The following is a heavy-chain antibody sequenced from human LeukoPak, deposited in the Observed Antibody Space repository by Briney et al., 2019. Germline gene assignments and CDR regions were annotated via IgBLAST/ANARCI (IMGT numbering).Heavy chain of an antibody. V-gene: IGHV3-53*01. Sequence: GGSLRLSCAASGFTVSSNYMSWVRQAPGKGLEWVSVIYSGGSTYYADSVKGRFTISRDNAKNSLYLQMNSLRAEDTAVYYCAKDQQVPAAGTWGSIDYWGQGTLVTVSS. D-gene: IGHD6-13*01. CDR3: AKDQQVPAAGTWGSIDY. CDR1: GFTVSSNY. CDR2: IYSGGST. J-gene: IGHJ4*02.